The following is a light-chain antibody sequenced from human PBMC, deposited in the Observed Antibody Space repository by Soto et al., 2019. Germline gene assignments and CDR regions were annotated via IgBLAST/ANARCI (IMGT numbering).Light chain of an antibody. CDR3: QQYQAYSGT. J-gene: IGKJ1*01. V-gene: IGKV1-5*03. Sequence: DIQMTQSPSTLAVSVGDRVTITCRASQSVSVWLAWYQQKPGKAPKLLIYEASSLESGVPSRFSGSGSGTEFTLTIISLQPDDFATYYCQQYQAYSGTFGQGTKVEIK. CDR2: EAS. CDR1: QSVSVW.